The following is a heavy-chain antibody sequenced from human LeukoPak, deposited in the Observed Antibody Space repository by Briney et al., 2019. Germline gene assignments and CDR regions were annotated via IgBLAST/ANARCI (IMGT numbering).Heavy chain of an antibody. CDR1: GFSFSLSNYG. D-gene: IGHD1-26*01. Sequence: GGSLRLSCATSGFSFSLSNYGMHWVRQAPGKGLEWVAVISYDGSLKYYADSVKGRFTLSRDNAKNSLYLQMNSLRAEDTAVYYCARETRWELFDYWGQGILVTVSS. CDR2: ISYDGSLK. V-gene: IGHV3-33*01. CDR3: ARETRWELFDY. J-gene: IGHJ4*02.